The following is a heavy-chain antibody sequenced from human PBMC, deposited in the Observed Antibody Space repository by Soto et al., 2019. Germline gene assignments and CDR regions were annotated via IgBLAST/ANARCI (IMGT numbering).Heavy chain of an antibody. V-gene: IGHV3-23*01. J-gene: IGHJ3*02. CDR3: AKWSRYSCASGYCDAYDI. D-gene: IGHD3-10*01. Sequence: GGSLRLSCSASGFTFYKYAMTWVRQAPGKGLEWVSGISTDGGSTNYTDSVKGRFTVSRDNSKNSPFLQMDSLRADDTAVYYCAKWSRYSCASGYCDAYDIWGQGTMVTVSS. CDR2: ISTDGGST. CDR1: GFTFYKYA.